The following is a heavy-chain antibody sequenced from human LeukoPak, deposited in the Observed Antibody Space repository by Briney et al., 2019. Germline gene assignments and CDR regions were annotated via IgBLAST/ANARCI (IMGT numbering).Heavy chain of an antibody. CDR1: GFTFSSYA. D-gene: IGHD3-10*01. CDR3: ARDPTGGGSGSYVDY. J-gene: IGHJ4*02. CDR2: ISYDGSNK. Sequence: PGGSLRLSCAASGFTFSSYAMHWVRQAPGKGLEWVAVISYDGSNKYYADSVKGRFTISRDNSKNTLYLQMNSLRAEDTAVYYCARDPTGGGSGSYVDYWGQGTLVTVSS. V-gene: IGHV3-30*04.